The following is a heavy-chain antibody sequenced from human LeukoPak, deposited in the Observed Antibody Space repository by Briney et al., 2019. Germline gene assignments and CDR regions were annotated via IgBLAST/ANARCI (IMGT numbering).Heavy chain of an antibody. CDR2: IIPILGIA. CDR3: ARERLVAARYYYYGMDV. V-gene: IGHV1-69*04. D-gene: IGHD2-15*01. Sequence: SVKVSCKASGGTFSSYAISWVRQAPGQGLEWMGRIIPILGIADYAQKFQGRVTITADKSTSTAYMELSSLRSEDTAVYYCARERLVAARYYYYGMDVWGQGTTVTVSS. J-gene: IGHJ6*02. CDR1: GGTFSSYA.